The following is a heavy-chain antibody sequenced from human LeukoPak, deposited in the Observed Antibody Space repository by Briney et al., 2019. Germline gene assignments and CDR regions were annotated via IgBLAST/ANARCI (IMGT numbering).Heavy chain of an antibody. V-gene: IGHV3-74*01. CDR1: GFTFSSYW. CDR3: VRGNDYGGPHY. D-gene: IGHD4-23*01. Sequence: GGSLRLSCAVSGFTFSSYWMHWVRQAPGKGLVWVSRIDRDGSRINYADSVKGRFTISRDNGKNTLFLQMNSLRAEDAAVYYCVRGNDYGGPHYWSQGTLVTVSS. J-gene: IGHJ4*02. CDR2: IDRDGSRI.